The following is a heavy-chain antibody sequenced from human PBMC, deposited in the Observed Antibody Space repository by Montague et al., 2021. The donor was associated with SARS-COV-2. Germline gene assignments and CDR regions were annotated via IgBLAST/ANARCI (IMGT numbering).Heavy chain of an antibody. CDR3: ASSPLSTSGANWYDKYFQH. J-gene: IGHJ1*01. V-gene: IGHV4-39*07. D-gene: IGHD1-1*01. CDR2: IYYGGTA. Sequence: SETLSLTCTVSGGSISVSSYYWVWIRQPPGKGLEWIGSIYYGGTADYNPSLKSRVTISVDTSNNQFSLKLTSLTAADTAVYSCASSPLSTSGANWYDKYFQHWGQGTLVTVSS. CDR1: GGSISVSSYY.